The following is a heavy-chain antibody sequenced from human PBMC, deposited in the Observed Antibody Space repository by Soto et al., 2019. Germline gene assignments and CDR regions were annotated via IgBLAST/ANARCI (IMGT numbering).Heavy chain of an antibody. Sequence: EVHLVESGGGLVQPGGSLRLSCAVSGFTFSSCTMNWVRQAPGKGLEWVSSISPSTSHIYYADSVKGRFTISRDNAKNSLSLQMNSLRAEDTAVYYCSGCSGGACHQNYAMDVWGQGTTVTVSS. CDR3: SGCSGGACHQNYAMDV. J-gene: IGHJ6*02. CDR2: ISPSTSHI. D-gene: IGHD2-15*01. CDR1: GFTFSSCT. V-gene: IGHV3-21*01.